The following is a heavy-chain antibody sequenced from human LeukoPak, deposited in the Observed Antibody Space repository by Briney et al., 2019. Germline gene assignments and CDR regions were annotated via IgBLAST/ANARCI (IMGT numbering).Heavy chain of an antibody. J-gene: IGHJ1*01. CDR3: ARGSFSADAPLVLDYFHH. V-gene: IGHV1-2*02. Sequence: ASVKVSCKASGYTFTGYYIHWVRQAPGQGLEWMGWINPNSGGTNYAQKFQGRVTMTRDTSISTAYMELSGLESDDTAVYYCARGSFSADAPLVLDYFHHWGQGTLVTVSS. CDR2: INPNSGGT. CDR1: GYTFTGYY. D-gene: IGHD5-18*01.